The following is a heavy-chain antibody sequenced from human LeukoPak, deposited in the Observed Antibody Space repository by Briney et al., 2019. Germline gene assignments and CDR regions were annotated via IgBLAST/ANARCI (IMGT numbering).Heavy chain of an antibody. J-gene: IGHJ4*02. CDR1: GGSISSSSYY. CDR2: IYYSGST. Sequence: SETLSLTCTVSGGSISSSSYYWGWIRQPPGKGLEWIGSIYYSGSTYYNPSLKSRVTISVDTSKNQFSLKLSSVTAADTAVYYCAKDDAALAYSYGYGDLSYWGQGTLVTVSS. CDR3: AKDDAALAYSYGYGDLSY. D-gene: IGHD5-18*01. V-gene: IGHV4-39*02.